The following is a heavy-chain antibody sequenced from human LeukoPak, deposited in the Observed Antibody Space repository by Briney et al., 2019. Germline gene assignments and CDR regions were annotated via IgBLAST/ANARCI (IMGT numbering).Heavy chain of an antibody. V-gene: IGHV3-23*01. J-gene: IGHJ5*02. CDR2: ISGSGGST. CDR1: GFTFSSYA. Sequence: GGSLRLSYAASGFTFSSYAMSWVRQAPGKGLEWVSAISGSGGSTYYADSVKGRFTISRDNSKNTLYLQMNSLRAEDTAVYYCAKDGDYDYVWGSYRYRWFDPWGQGTLVTVSS. CDR3: AKDGDYDYVWGSYRYRWFDP. D-gene: IGHD3-16*02.